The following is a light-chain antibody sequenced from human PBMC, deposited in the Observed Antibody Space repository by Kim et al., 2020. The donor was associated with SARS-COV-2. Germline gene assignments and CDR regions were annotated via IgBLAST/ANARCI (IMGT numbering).Light chain of an antibody. CDR1: ENIDAC. J-gene: IGKJ2*01. V-gene: IGKV1-5*03. CDR3: QQDDTYPYT. Sequence: SASVGDRVTITCRASENIDACLAWYQQEPGKAPKLLIYKASSLDSGVPSRFSGSGSRTEFTLTVGSLQPEDSATYYCQQDDTYPYTFGQGTKLEI. CDR2: KAS.